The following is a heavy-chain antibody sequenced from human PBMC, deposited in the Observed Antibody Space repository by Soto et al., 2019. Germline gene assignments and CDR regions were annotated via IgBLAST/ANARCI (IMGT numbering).Heavy chain of an antibody. V-gene: IGHV4-59*08. Sequence: SETLSLTCTVSGGSISSYYWSWIRQPPGKGLEWIGYIYYSGSTNYNPSLKSRVTISVDTSKNQFSLKLSSVTAADTAVYYCARHMGVELHHAFDIWGQGTMVTVSS. CDR2: IYYSGST. CDR3: ARHMGVELHHAFDI. CDR1: GGSISSYY. J-gene: IGHJ3*02. D-gene: IGHD1-26*01.